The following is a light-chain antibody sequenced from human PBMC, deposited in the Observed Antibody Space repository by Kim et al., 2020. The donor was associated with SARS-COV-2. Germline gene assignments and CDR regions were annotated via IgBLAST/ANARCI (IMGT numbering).Light chain of an antibody. J-gene: IGKJ1*01. CDR3: QQYGRSLWT. Sequence: LAPGERATLSCRASQTISSSYLAWYQQRPGQAPRLLIYAASTRATDIPDRFIGSGSGTDFTLTISRLEPEDFAVYYCQQYGRSLWTFGQGTKVEI. CDR2: AAS. V-gene: IGKV3-20*01. CDR1: QTISSSY.